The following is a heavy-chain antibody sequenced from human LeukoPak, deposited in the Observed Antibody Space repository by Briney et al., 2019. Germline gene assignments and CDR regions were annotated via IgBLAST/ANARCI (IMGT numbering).Heavy chain of an antibody. D-gene: IGHD2-15*01. CDR3: ARDGGAIVVVVAANWFDP. V-gene: IGHV1-69*04. J-gene: IGHJ5*02. Sequence: GASVKVSCKASGGTFSSYAISWVRQAPGQGLEWMGRIIPILGIANYAQKFQGRVTITADKSTSTASMELSSLRSEDTAVYYCARDGGAIVVVVAANWFDPWGQGTLVTVSS. CDR2: IIPILGIA. CDR1: GGTFSSYA.